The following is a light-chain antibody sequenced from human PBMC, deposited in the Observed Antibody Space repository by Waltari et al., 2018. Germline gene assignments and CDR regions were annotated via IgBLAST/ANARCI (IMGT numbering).Light chain of an antibody. CDR3: CSYAGSDTFHYV. CDR1: DTVVGRSKF. CDR2: EIN. V-gene: IGLV2-23*02. J-gene: IGLJ1*01. Sequence: HSALTQPASVSGSPGQSITISCTGSDTVVGRSKFVPCYQPHPGKAPKLIIYEINKRPSGVSNRFSGSKSGNTASLTISGLQIEDEADYHCCSYAGSDTFHYVFGSGTQVTVL.